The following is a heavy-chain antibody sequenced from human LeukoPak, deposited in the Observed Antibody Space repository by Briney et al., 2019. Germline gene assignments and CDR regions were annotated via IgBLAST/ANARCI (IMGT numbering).Heavy chain of an antibody. CDR1: GFTFDDYA. D-gene: IGHD1-26*01. CDR3: AKGDLEEPNFVY. Sequence: GRSLRLSCAASGFTFDDYAMHWVRQAPGKGLEWVSGISWNSGSIGYADSVKGRFTISRDNAKNSLYLQMNSLRAEDTALYYCAKGDLEEPNFVYWGQGALVTVSS. CDR2: ISWNSGSI. J-gene: IGHJ4*02. V-gene: IGHV3-9*01.